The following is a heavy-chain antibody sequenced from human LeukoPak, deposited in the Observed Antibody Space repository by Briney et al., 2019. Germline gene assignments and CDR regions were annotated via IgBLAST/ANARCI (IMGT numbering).Heavy chain of an antibody. J-gene: IGHJ4*02. CDR3: ARGGSTDSIHSCGGNCYFLDY. V-gene: IGHV1-2*02. CDR1: GYTFTGNH. Sequence: ASVKVSCKASGYTFTGNHMHWVRPAPGQGLEWMGWINPNSGGTNYAQKFQGRVIMTRDTSISTAYMELSRLGSDDTAVYYCARGGSTDSIHSCGGNCYFLDYWGQGTLVTVSS. CDR2: INPNSGGT. D-gene: IGHD2-21*02.